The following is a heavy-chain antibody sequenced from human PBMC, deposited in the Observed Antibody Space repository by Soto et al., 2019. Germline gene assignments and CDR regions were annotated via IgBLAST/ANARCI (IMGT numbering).Heavy chain of an antibody. V-gene: IGHV4-34*01. CDR3: ARLPAAGTFDY. CDR2: INHSGST. Sequence: SETLSLTCAVYGGSFSGYYWSWIRQPPGKGLEWIGEINHSGSTNYNPSRQRRVTIAVDTSKNQFSLKLSSVTAADTAVYYFARLPAAGTFDYLGQVTLITVSS. D-gene: IGHD6-13*01. J-gene: IGHJ4*02. CDR1: GGSFSGYY.